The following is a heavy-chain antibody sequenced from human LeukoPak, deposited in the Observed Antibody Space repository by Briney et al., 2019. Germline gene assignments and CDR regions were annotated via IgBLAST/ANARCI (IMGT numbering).Heavy chain of an antibody. CDR3: ASSYGDYGPYFDY. J-gene: IGHJ4*02. V-gene: IGHV3-23*01. D-gene: IGHD4-17*01. CDR1: GFTFSSSA. CDR2: ISASGGST. Sequence: GGSLRLSCAASGFTFSSSAMSWVRQVPGKGLEWVSGISASGGSTSYADSVRGRFTISRDNSKNTLYLQMNSLRAEDTAVYYCASSYGDYGPYFDYWGQGTLVTVSS.